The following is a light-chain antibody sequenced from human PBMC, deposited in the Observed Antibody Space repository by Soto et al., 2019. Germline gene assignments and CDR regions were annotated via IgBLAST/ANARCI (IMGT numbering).Light chain of an antibody. V-gene: IGLV2-18*02. Sequence: QSALTKPPSVSGSPGQSVAISCTGTSSDVGSSNGVSWYQQPPGTAPKLMIYDVSNRPSGVPDRFSGSKSGNTASLTISGLQAEDEADYYCSSYTTSSTYVFGTGTKVTVL. CDR2: DVS. J-gene: IGLJ1*01. CDR1: SSDVGSSNG. CDR3: SSYTTSSTYV.